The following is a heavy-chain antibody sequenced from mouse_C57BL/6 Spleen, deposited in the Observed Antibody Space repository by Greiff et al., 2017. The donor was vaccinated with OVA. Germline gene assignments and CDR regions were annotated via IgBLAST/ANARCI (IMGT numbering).Heavy chain of an antibody. CDR2: INPNNGGT. CDR1: GYTFTDYY. V-gene: IGHV1-26*01. CDR3: ARGNLLLGYGFAY. D-gene: IGHD1-1*01. Sequence: EVQLQQSGPELVKPGASVKISCKASGYTFTDYYMNWVKQSHGKSLEWIGDINPNNGGTSYNQKFKGKATLTVDKSSSTAYMELRSLTSEDSAVYYCARGNLLLGYGFAYWGQVTLVTVSA. J-gene: IGHJ3*01.